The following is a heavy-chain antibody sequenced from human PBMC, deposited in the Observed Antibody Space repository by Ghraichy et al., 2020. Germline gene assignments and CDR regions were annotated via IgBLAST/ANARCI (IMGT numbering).Heavy chain of an antibody. J-gene: IGHJ4*02. V-gene: IGHV3-7*01. CDR2: IKEDGTAK. CDR1: GFTFSNSC. CDR3: VRGGRATD. Sequence: GESLNISCAASGFTFSNSCMSWVRQAPGKGLEWVANIKEDGTAKYYVGSVQGRFTISRDNAKNSLFLQMNSLRGEDAALYYCVRGGRATDGGQGTLVTVSS. D-gene: IGHD2-15*01.